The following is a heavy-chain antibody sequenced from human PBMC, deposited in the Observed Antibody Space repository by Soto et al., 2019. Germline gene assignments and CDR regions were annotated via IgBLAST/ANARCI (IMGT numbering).Heavy chain of an antibody. V-gene: IGHV4-59*01. J-gene: IGHJ6*03. CDR2: IYYSGST. D-gene: IGHD5-18*01. CDR3: ARGSRGGGYSYGWTDDHFGYYYYYMDV. CDR1: GGSISSYY. Sequence: SQTLSLTCTVSGGSISSYYWSWIRQPPGKGLEWIGYIYYSGSTNYNPSLKSRVTISVDTSKNQFSLKLSSVTAADTAVYYCARGSRGGGYSYGWTDDHFGYYYYYMDVWGKGTTVTVSS.